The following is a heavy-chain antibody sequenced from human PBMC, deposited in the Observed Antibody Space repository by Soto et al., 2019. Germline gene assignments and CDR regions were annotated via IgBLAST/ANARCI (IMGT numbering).Heavy chain of an antibody. J-gene: IGHJ3*02. V-gene: IGHV1-8*01. D-gene: IGHD4-17*01. CDR1: GYTFTSYD. CDR3: ARPDDYGDDGAFDI. CDR2: MNPNSGNT. Sequence: ASVKVSCKASGYTFTSYDINRVRQATGQGLEWMGWMNPNSGNTGYAQKFQGRVTMTRNTSISTAYMELSSLRSEDTAVYYCARPDDYGDDGAFDIWGQGTMVTVSS.